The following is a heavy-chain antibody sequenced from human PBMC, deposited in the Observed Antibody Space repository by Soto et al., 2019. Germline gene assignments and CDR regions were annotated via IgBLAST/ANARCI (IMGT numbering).Heavy chain of an antibody. V-gene: IGHV3-21*01. J-gene: IGHJ4*02. CDR3: ARDRTDYGDYAPFDY. D-gene: IGHD4-17*01. CDR1: GFTFSSYS. Sequence: EVQLVESGGGLVKPGGSLRLSCAASGFTFSSYSMNWVRQAPGKGLEWVSSISSSSSYIYYADSVKGRFTISRDSAKNSLYLQMNSLRAEDTAVYYCARDRTDYGDYAPFDYWGQGTLVTVSS. CDR2: ISSSSSYI.